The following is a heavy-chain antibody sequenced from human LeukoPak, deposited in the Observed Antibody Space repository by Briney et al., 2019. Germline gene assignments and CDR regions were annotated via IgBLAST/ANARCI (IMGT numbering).Heavy chain of an antibody. J-gene: IGHJ4*02. CDR3: ARQNTAMVTSFDY. V-gene: IGHV4-39*01. CDR2: IYYSGST. CDR1: GGSISSSSYY. D-gene: IGHD5-18*01. Sequence: PSETLSLTCTVSGGSISSSSYYWGWIRQPPGKGLGWIGNIYYSGSTYYNPSLKSRVTISVDTSKNQFSLKLSSVTAADTAVYYCARQNTAMVTSFDYWGQGTLVTVSS.